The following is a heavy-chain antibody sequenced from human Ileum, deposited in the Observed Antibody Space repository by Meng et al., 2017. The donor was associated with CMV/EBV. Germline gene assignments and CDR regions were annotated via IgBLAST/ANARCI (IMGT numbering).Heavy chain of an antibody. V-gene: IGHV4-34*01. J-gene: IGHJ5*02. CDR3: ASEPGYCISTSCYGGWFDP. CDR2: INHSGST. CDR1: GGSFSGSY. Sequence: QGQLQGGGAGLLKPSETLSLTCAVYGGSFSGSYWSWIRQPPGKGLEWIGEINHSGSTTYNPSLKSRVTISVDTSKNQLSLKLSSVTAADTAVYYCASEPGYCISTSCYGGWFDPWGQGTLVTVFS. D-gene: IGHD2-2*01.